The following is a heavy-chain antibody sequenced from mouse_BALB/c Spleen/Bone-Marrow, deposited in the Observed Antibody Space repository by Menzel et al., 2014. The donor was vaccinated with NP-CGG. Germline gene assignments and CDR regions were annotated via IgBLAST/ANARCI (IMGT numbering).Heavy chain of an antibody. CDR1: GFSLTSYG. Sequence: QVQLQQPGPGLVQPSQSLSITCTVSGFSLTSYGVHWVRQSPGKGLEWLGVIWRGGSTDYNAAFMSRLSITKDNSKSXVFFKMNSLQADDTAIYYCAKNQGSFYYGSSHWYFDVWGAGTTVTVSS. CDR2: IWRGGST. V-gene: IGHV2-5*01. D-gene: IGHD1-1*01. CDR3: AKNQGSFYYGSSHWYFDV. J-gene: IGHJ1*01.